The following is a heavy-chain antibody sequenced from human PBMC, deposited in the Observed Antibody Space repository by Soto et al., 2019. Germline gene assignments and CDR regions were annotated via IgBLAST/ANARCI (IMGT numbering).Heavy chain of an antibody. Sequence: GGSLRLSCAASGFTFSSYGMHWVRQAPGKGLEWVAVISYDGSNKYYADSVKGRFTISRDNSKNTLYLQMNSLRAEDTAVYYCAKGTSRGYSYGDFFDYWGQGTLVTVSS. J-gene: IGHJ4*02. V-gene: IGHV3-30*18. D-gene: IGHD5-18*01. CDR2: ISYDGSNK. CDR1: GFTFSSYG. CDR3: AKGTSRGYSYGDFFDY.